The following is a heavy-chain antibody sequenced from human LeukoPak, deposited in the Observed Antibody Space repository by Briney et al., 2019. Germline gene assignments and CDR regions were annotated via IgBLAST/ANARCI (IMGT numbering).Heavy chain of an antibody. V-gene: IGHV3-21*01. CDR3: AREVGGPSSSWIDY. CDR2: ISSSSSYI. D-gene: IGHD6-13*01. CDR1: GFTFSSYS. Sequence: GGSLRLSCAASGFTFSSYSMNWVRQAPGKGLEWVSSISSSSSYIYYADSVKGRFTISRDNAKNSLYLKMNSLRAEDTAVYYCAREVGGPSSSWIDYWGQGTLVTVSS. J-gene: IGHJ4*02.